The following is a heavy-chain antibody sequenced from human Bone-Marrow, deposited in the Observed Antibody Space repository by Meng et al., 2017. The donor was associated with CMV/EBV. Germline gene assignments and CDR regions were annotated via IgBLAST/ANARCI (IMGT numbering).Heavy chain of an antibody. CDR1: GFTFSSYG. CDR3: ARDTSQTTVTKRGALRDYFDY. V-gene: IGHV3-33*01. D-gene: IGHD4-17*01. CDR2: IWYDGSNK. J-gene: IGHJ4*02. Sequence: GGSLRLSCAASGFTFSSYGMHWVRQAPGKGLEWVAVIWYDGSNKYYADSVKGRFTISRDNAKNSLYLQMNSLRAEDTAVYYCARDTSQTTVTKRGALRDYFDYWGQGTLVTVSS.